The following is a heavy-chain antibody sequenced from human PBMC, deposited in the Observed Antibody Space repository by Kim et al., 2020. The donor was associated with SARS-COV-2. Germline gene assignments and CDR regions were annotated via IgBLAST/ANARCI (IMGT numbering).Heavy chain of an antibody. V-gene: IGHV3-30*18. D-gene: IGHD2-15*01. J-gene: IGHJ6*02. CDR2: ISYDGSNK. CDR3: AKEWRDIVVVVAARGGGMDV. CDR1: GFTFSSYG. Sequence: GGSLRLSCAASGFTFSSYGMHWVRQAPGKGLEWVAVISYDGSNKYYADSVKGRFTISRDNSKNTLYLQMNSLRAEDTAVYYCAKEWRDIVVVVAARGGGMDVWGQGTTVTVSS.